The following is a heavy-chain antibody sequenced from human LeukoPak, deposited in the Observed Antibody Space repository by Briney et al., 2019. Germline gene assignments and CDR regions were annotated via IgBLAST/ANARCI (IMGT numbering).Heavy chain of an antibody. Sequence: GESLKISCKGSGYSFTSYWIGWVRQMPGKGLEWMGIIYPGDSDTRYSLSFQGQVTISADKSISTAYLQWSSLKASDTAMYYCARGKNYDFWSGQTDYWGQGTLVTVSS. J-gene: IGHJ4*02. CDR2: IYPGDSDT. CDR3: ARGKNYDFWSGQTDY. V-gene: IGHV5-51*01. D-gene: IGHD3-3*01. CDR1: GYSFTSYW.